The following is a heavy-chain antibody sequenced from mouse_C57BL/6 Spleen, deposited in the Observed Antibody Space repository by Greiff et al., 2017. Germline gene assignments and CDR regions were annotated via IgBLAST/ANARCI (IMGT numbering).Heavy chain of an antibody. CDR3: ARDYYGSSYAMDY. CDR2: ISDGGGYT. D-gene: IGHD1-1*01. CDR1: GFTFSSYA. V-gene: IGHV5-4*01. J-gene: IGHJ4*01. Sequence: EVQVVESGGGLVKPGGSLKLSCAASGFTFSSYAMSWVRQTPEKGLEWVATISDGGGYTYYPDNVKGRFTISRDNAKNNLYLQMSHLKSEDTAMYYCARDYYGSSYAMDYWGQGTSVTVSS.